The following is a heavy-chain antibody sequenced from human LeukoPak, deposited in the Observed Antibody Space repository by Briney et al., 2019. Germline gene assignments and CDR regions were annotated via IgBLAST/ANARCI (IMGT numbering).Heavy chain of an antibody. CDR1: GFTFSSYW. J-gene: IGHJ4*02. CDR3: ARDPCTGIAAAGPKGPYFDY. D-gene: IGHD6-13*01. V-gene: IGHV3-7*01. CDR2: IKQDGSEK. Sequence: PGGSLRLSCAASGFTFSSYWMSWVRQAPGKGLEWVANIKQDGSEKYDVDSVKGRFTISRDNAKNSLYLQMNSLRAEDTAVYYCARDPCTGIAAAGPKGPYFDYWGQGTLVTVSS.